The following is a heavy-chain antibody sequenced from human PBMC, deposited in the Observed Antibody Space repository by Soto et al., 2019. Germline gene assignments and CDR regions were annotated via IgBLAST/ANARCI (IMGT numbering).Heavy chain of an antibody. D-gene: IGHD3-22*01. V-gene: IGHV1-18*04. CDR3: VRDVNFYSRDGNYYPNWYFDR. J-gene: IGHJ2*01. CDR1: GYRFSAYG. CDR2: ISGYNGKT. Sequence: QVQLVQSGAGVKKPGASVKVSCKSSGYRFSAYGISWVRQAPGQGTERMGWISGYNGKTNQAQRFTGRITMTADTPATTGYMELRGLRSDDTAVYYCVRDVNFYSRDGNYYPNWYFDRWGRGTLVTVSS.